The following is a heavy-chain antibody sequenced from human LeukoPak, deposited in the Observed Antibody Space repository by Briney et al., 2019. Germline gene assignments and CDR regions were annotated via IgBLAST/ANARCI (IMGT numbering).Heavy chain of an antibody. CDR3: ARQESEMTTPANRYFDH. CDR2: IFPDDSDI. D-gene: IGHD5-24*01. V-gene: IGHV5-51*01. J-gene: IGHJ4*02. Sequence: GESLQISCKGSGSNFATDWIGWVRQLPGKGLEWMGIIFPDDSDIRYNPSCQGQVTISADKSISTAYLQWRSLKASDSAMYYCARQESEMTTPANRYFDHWGQGTLVTVSS. CDR1: GSNFATDW.